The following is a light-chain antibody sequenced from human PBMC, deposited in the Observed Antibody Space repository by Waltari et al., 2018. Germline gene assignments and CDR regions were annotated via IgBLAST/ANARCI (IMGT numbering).Light chain of an antibody. V-gene: IGLV1-40*01. Sequence: QPVLTQPPSVSGAPGETVTISCTGTNSNLGAGYAVHWYLQVPGTAPKLVIYGNMRRPSGVPDRFSGSKSGTSASLAITGLQAQDEASYYCQSYDNSLAGYVVFGGGTKLTVL. J-gene: IGLJ2*01. CDR2: GNM. CDR1: NSNLGAGYA. CDR3: QSYDNSLAGYVV.